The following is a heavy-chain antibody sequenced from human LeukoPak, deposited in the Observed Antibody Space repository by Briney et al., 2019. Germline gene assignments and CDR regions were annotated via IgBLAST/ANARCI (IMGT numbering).Heavy chain of an antibody. CDR1: GGSISSGGYY. V-gene: IGHV4-31*03. CDR3: ARVGYYDSSGYMYYFDY. Sequence: PSETLSLTCTVSGGSISSGGYYWSWIRQHPGKGLEWIGYTYYSGSTYYNPSLKSRVTISVDTSKNQFSLKLSSVTAADAAVYYCARVGYYDSSGYMYYFDYWGQGTLVTVSS. CDR2: TYYSGST. D-gene: IGHD3-22*01. J-gene: IGHJ4*02.